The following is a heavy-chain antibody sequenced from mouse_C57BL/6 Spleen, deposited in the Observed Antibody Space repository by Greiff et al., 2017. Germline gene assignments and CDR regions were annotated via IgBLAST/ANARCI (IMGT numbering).Heavy chain of an antibody. CDR1: GYTFTSYW. CDR3: AISTLYYDYDYWYFDV. J-gene: IGHJ1*03. V-gene: IGHV1-53*01. D-gene: IGHD2-4*01. CDR2: INPSNGGT. Sequence: QVQLKQPGTELVKPGASVKLSCKASGYTFTSYWMHWVKQRPGQGLEWIGNINPSNGGTNYNEKFKSKATLTVDKSSSTAYMQLSSLTSEDSAVYYCAISTLYYDYDYWYFDVWGTGTTVTVSS.